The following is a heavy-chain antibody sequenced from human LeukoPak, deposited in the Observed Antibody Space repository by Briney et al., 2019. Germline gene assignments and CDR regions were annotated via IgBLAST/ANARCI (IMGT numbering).Heavy chain of an antibody. V-gene: IGHV3-21*01. J-gene: IGHJ4*02. CDR3: ARDPGGYSSSWYNIGPTFDY. Sequence: GGSLSPSCEAPELTFISYSMNWVRQPPGKGLEWASSISSSSSYIYYADSVKGRFTISRDNAKNSLYLQMNSLRAEDTAVYYCARDPGGYSSSWYNIGPTFDYWGQGTLVTVSS. D-gene: IGHD6-13*01. CDR2: ISSSSSYI. CDR1: ELTFISYS.